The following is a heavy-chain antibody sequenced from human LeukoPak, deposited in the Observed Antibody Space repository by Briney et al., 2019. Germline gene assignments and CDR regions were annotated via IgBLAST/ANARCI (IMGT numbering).Heavy chain of an antibody. CDR3: ARDAPMVRGVMGYYFDY. D-gene: IGHD3-10*01. V-gene: IGHV4-4*07. Sequence: PSETLSLTCTVSGGSISSYYWSWIRQPAGKGLEWIGRIYTSGSTNYNPSLKSRVTMSVDTSKNQFSLKLSSVTAADTAVYYRARDAPMVRGVMGYYFDYWGQGTLVTVSS. CDR1: GGSISSYY. CDR2: IYTSGST. J-gene: IGHJ4*02.